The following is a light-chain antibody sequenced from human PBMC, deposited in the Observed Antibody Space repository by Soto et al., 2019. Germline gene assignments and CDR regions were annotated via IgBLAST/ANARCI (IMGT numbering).Light chain of an antibody. V-gene: IGLV2-14*01. CDR1: SRDIGAYNL. Sequence: QSALTQPASVSGSPGQSITISCSGTSRDIGAYNLVSWYQQPPGKAPKLLIYKVRNRPSGISNRFSGSKSGTTASLTISSLLPEDEADYYCSAYTSRSTLVFGGGTKLTVL. CDR3: SAYTSRSTLV. CDR2: KVR. J-gene: IGLJ2*01.